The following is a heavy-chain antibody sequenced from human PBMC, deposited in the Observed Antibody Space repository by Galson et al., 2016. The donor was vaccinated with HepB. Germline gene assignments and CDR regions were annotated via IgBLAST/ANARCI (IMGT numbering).Heavy chain of an antibody. CDR2: ISSTGSSI. J-gene: IGHJ4*02. CDR1: EFTFSDYY. D-gene: IGHD3-3*01. Sequence: SLRLSCAGSEFTFSDYYMSWIRQAPGKGLEWISYISSTGSSIYYADSVKGRFTISRDNAKNSLYLQMNSLRAEDTAVYSCARSDYARSGFQFDYWGQGTLVTVSS. V-gene: IGHV3-11*04. CDR3: ARSDYARSGFQFDY.